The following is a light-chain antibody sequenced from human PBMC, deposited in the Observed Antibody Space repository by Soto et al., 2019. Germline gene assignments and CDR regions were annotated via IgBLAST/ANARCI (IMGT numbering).Light chain of an antibody. V-gene: IGKV3-11*01. Sequence: EIVMTQSPATLSVSLGDRATLSCRASQSVSSNLAWYQLKPGQAPRLLIYGASTRATGIPARFSGSGSGTDFTLTISSLEPEDFAVYYCQQRSNWPITFGQGTRLEI. J-gene: IGKJ5*01. CDR3: QQRSNWPIT. CDR2: GAS. CDR1: QSVSSN.